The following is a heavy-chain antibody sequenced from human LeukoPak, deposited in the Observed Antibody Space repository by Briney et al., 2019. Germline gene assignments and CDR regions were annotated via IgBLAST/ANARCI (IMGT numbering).Heavy chain of an antibody. V-gene: IGHV4-59*01. D-gene: IGHD6-19*01. CDR1: GGSISSYY. J-gene: IGHJ6*02. Sequence: SETLSLTCTVSGGSISSYYWSWIRQPPGKGLEWIGYIYYSGSTNYNPSLKSRVTISVDTSKNQFSLKLSSVTAADTAVYYCARAGQWLVPGAGYYYYGMDVWAKGPRSPSP. CDR3: ARAGQWLVPGAGYYYYGMDV. CDR2: IYYSGST.